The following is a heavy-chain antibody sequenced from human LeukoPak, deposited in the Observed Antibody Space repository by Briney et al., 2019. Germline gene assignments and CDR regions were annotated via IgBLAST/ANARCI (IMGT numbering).Heavy chain of an antibody. D-gene: IGHD2-2*01. J-gene: IGHJ3*02. CDR3: ARDCSSTCSDAFDI. CDR2: IYYSGST. V-gene: IGHV4-59*01. Sequence: PSETLSLTCTVSGGSISSYYWSWIRQPPGKGLEWIGYIYYSGSTNYNPSLKSRVTISVDTSKNQFSLRLSSVTAADTAVYYCARDCSSTCSDAFDIWGQGTMVTVS. CDR1: GGSISSYY.